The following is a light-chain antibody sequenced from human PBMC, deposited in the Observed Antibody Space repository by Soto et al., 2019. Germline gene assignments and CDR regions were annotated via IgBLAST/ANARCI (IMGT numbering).Light chain of an antibody. J-gene: IGLJ7*01. CDR1: SGSIASNY. Sequence: NFMLTQPHSVSESPGKTVTISCTGSSGSIASNYVQWYQQRPGSAPTTLIYEDKKGPSGVPDRFSGSIDSSSNSASLTISGLKTEDEADYYCQSYGGNTLPVFGGGTQLTVL. CDR2: EDK. V-gene: IGLV6-57*02. CDR3: QSYGGNTLPV.